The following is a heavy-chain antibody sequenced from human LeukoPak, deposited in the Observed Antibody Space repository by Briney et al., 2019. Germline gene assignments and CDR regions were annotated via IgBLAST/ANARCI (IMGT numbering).Heavy chain of an antibody. V-gene: IGHV4-31*03. D-gene: IGHD2-2*01. CDR2: IYYSGST. J-gene: IGHJ5*02. CDR3: VRAPYCSSISCPSDWFDA. Sequence: PSDTLSLTCTVSGGSIRSDGYYWSWIRQHPGKGLEWIGYIYYSGSTYYNPSLKSRVTISVDTSKNQFSLKLSSVTAADTAVYYCVRAPYCSSISCPSDWFDAWGQGTLVTVSS. CDR1: GGSIRSDGYY.